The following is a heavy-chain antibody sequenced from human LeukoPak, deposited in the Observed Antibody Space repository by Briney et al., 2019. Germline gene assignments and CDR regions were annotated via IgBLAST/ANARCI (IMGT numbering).Heavy chain of an antibody. D-gene: IGHD3-22*01. CDR1: GGSISSSSYY. CDR3: ARTIPTYYYDSSGYYRYYYYGMDV. V-gene: IGHV4-39*07. Sequence: SETLSLTCTVSGGSISSSSYYWGWIRQPPGKGLEWIGSIYYSGSTYYNPSLKSRVTISVDTSKNQFSLKLSSVTAADTAVYYCARTIPTYYYDSSGYYRYYYYGMDVWGQGTTVTVSS. CDR2: IYYSGST. J-gene: IGHJ6*02.